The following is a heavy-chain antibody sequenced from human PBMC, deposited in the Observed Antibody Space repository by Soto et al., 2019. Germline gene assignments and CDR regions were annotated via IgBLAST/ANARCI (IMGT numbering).Heavy chain of an antibody. CDR3: AKDRQLGVFGVYAMDV. V-gene: IGHV3-30*18. J-gene: IGHJ6*02. CDR1: GFTFSSYG. Sequence: QVQLVESGGGVVQPGRSLRLSCAASGFTFSSYGMHWVRQAPGKGLEWVAVISYDGSNKYYADSVKGRFTISRDNSKNTLYLQMNSLRAEDTAVYYCAKDRQLGVFGVYAMDVWGQGTTVTVSS. CDR2: ISYDGSNK. D-gene: IGHD6-6*01.